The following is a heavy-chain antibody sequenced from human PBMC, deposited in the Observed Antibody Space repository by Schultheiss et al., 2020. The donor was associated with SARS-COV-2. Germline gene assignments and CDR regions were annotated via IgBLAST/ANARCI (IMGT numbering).Heavy chain of an antibody. CDR2: INPSGGST. Sequence: ASVKVSCKASGYTFTSYYMHWVRQAPGQGLEWMGIINPSGGSTSYAQSLQGRVTMTRDTSTSTAYMELRSLRSDDTAVYYCAKDVAVTTRSFDYWGQGTLVTVSS. J-gene: IGHJ4*02. CDR3: AKDVAVTTRSFDY. D-gene: IGHD4-17*01. CDR1: GYTFTSYY. V-gene: IGHV1-46*01.